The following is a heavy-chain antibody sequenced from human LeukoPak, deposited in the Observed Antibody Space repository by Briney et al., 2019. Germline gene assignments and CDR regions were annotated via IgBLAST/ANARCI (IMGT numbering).Heavy chain of an antibody. J-gene: IGHJ4*02. CDR2: INTNTGSP. CDR1: GYTFSTYP. V-gene: IGHV7-4-1*02. CDR3: VRGIDTTGYFNY. D-gene: IGHD3-22*01. Sequence: ASVKVSCKASGYTFSTYPLNWVRQAPGQGLEWMGWINTNTGSPTYAQGLTGWFVFSLDTSVSTAFLQISSLKAEDSALYYCVRGIDTTGYFNYWGQGTLVTVSS.